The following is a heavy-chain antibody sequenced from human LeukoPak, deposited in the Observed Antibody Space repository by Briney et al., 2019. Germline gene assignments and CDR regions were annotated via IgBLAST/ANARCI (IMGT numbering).Heavy chain of an antibody. CDR2: IYSGGST. J-gene: IGHJ4*02. Sequence: GGSLRLSCAASGFTFSSYGMHWVRQAPGKGLEWVSVIYSGGSTYYADSVKGRFTISRDNSKSTLYIQINSLRAEDTAVYYCARAKPKNMVRGLIMRRESRYYFDYWGQGTLVTVSS. CDR1: GFTFSSYG. D-gene: IGHD3-10*01. CDR3: ARAKPKNMVRGLIMRRESRYYFDY. V-gene: IGHV3-53*01.